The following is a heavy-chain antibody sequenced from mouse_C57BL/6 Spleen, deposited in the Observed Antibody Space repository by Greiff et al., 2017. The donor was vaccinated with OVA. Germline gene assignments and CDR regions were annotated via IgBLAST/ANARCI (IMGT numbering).Heavy chain of an antibody. J-gene: IGHJ2*01. V-gene: IGHV1-54*01. Sequence: QVQLQQSGAELVRPGTSVKVSCKASGYAFTNYLIEWVKQRPGQGLEWIGVINPGSGGTNYNEKFKGKATLTADKSSSTAYMQLSSLTSEDSAVYYWARASSDYAFGCWGQGTTLTVSS. CDR2: INPGSGGT. CDR1: GYAFTNYL. CDR3: ARASSDYAFGC. D-gene: IGHD2-13*01.